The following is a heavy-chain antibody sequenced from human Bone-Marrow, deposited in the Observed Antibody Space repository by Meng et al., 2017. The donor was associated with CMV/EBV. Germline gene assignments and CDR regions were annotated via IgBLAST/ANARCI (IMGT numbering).Heavy chain of an antibody. D-gene: IGHD6-6*01. V-gene: IGHV4-34*01. J-gene: IGHJ5*02. CDR2: INHSGST. Sequence: SETQSLTCAVYGGSFSGYYWSWIRQPPGKGLEWIGEINHSGSTNYNPSLKSRVTISVDTSKNQFSLKLSSVTAADTAVYYCARGSTAARLGWFDPWGQGTLVTVAS. CDR3: ARGSTAARLGWFDP. CDR1: GGSFSGYY.